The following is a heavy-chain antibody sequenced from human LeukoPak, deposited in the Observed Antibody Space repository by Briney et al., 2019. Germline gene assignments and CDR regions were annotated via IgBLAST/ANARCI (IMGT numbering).Heavy chain of an antibody. D-gene: IGHD2-2*02. Sequence: SETLSLTCTVSGYSISSGYYWGWIRQPPGKGLEWIGSIYHSGSTYYNPSLKSRVTISVDTSKNQFSLKLSSVTAADTAVYYCARVEDIVVEPAAIGAAAYFDYWGQGTLVTVSS. CDR1: GYSISSGYY. V-gene: IGHV4-38-2*02. J-gene: IGHJ4*02. CDR2: IYHSGST. CDR3: ARVEDIVVEPAAIGAAAYFDY.